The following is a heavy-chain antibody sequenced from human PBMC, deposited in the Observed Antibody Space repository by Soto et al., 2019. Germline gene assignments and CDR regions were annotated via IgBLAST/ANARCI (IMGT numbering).Heavy chain of an antibody. J-gene: IGHJ4*02. CDR2: INFNSANT. D-gene: IGHD1-1*01. CDR1: GFKFDDYA. Sequence: GGTMRLSCAASGFKFDDYAMHWVRQAPGKGLDWVSGINFNSANTAYAESVKGRFTISRYNAKNSLYLQMNSLRAEDTASSFSAKAVRTRWILGHFDSCGQGTLVAVSS. V-gene: IGHV3-9*01. CDR3: AKAVRTRWILGHFDS.